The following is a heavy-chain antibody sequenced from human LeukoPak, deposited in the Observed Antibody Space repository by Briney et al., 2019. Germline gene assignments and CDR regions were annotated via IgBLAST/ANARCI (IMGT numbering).Heavy chain of an antibody. V-gene: IGHV4-34*01. CDR2: INHSGST. CDR1: GGSFSGYY. D-gene: IGHD3-9*01. CDR3: ARSRGYDILTGYYQNWFDP. Sequence: SETLSLTCAVYGGSFSGYYWSWIRQPPGKGLEWIGEINHSGSTNYNPSLKSRVTISVDTSKNQFSLKLSSVTAADTAVYYCARSRGYDILTGYYQNWFDPWGQGTLVTVSS. J-gene: IGHJ5*02.